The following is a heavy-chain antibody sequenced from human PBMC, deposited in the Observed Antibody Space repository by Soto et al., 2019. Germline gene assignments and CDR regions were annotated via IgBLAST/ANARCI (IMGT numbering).Heavy chain of an antibody. CDR1: GYTFTSYD. CDR2: MNPNSGNT. Sequence: RASVKVSCKASGYTFTSYDINWVRQATGQGLEWMGWMNPNSGNTGYAQKFQGRVTMTRNTSISTAYMELSSLRSEDTAVYYCARVRGYRYYYGMDVWGQGTTVTVSS. CDR3: ARVRGYRYYYGMDV. J-gene: IGHJ6*02. V-gene: IGHV1-8*01. D-gene: IGHD2-2*02.